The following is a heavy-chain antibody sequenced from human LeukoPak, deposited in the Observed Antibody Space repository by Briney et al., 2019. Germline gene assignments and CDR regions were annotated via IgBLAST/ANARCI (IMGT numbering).Heavy chain of an antibody. D-gene: IGHD6-13*01. V-gene: IGHV3-48*03. CDR3: ARVEQQLFDY. Sequence: PGGSLRLSCAASGFTFSSYEMNWVRQAPGKGLEWVSYISNSGSIIYYADSVKGRFTISRDNTKNSLYLQVNSLRAEDTAVYYCARVEQQLFDYWGQGTLVTVSS. CDR1: GFTFSSYE. J-gene: IGHJ4*02. CDR2: ISNSGSII.